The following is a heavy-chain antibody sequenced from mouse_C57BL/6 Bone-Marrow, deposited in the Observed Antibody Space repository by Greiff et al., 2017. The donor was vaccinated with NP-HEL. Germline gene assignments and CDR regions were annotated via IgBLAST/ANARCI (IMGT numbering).Heavy chain of an antibody. Sequence: EVQGVESGGGLVKPGGSLKLSCAASGFTFSSYAMSWVRQTPEKRLEWVATISDGGSYTYYPDNVKGRFTISREDAKNNLYLQMSHLKAEDTAMYYCARGKRGLLSSFAYWGQGTTLTVSS. D-gene: IGHD2-12*01. CDR2: ISDGGSYT. V-gene: IGHV5-4*01. J-gene: IGHJ2*01. CDR3: ARGKRGLLSSFAY. CDR1: GFTFSSYA.